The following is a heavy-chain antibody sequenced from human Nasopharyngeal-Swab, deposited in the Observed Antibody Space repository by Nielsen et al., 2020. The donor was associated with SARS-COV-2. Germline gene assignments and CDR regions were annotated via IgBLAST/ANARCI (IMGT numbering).Heavy chain of an antibody. V-gene: IGHV1-18*01. CDR3: ARDSLYYDFWSGSDYYYYGMDV. D-gene: IGHD3-3*01. J-gene: IGHJ6*02. CDR2: ISAYNGNT. Sequence: ASVKVSCKASGCTFTSYGISWVRQAPGQGLEWMGWISAYNGNTNYAQKLQGRVTMTTDTSTSTAYMELRSLRSDDTAVYYCARDSLYYDFWSGSDYYYYGMDVWGQGTTVTVSS. CDR1: GCTFTSYG.